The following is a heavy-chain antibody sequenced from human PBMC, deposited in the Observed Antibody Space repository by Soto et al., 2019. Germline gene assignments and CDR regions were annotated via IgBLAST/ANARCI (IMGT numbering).Heavy chain of an antibody. D-gene: IGHD3-10*01. CDR1: GGSFSAYY. V-gene: IGHV4-34*01. J-gene: IGHJ5*02. CDR3: ARGGVDMIRGVTGKRTWLDP. Sequence: QVQLQQWGEGLLKPSETLSLTCAVYGGSFSAYYWNWIRQPPGKGLGWIGKINRSGSTNYNPSQKGRVTISVDSAKNQFSLKLTFVTAADTAVYYCARGGVDMIRGVTGKRTWLDPWGQGTLVTVSS. CDR2: INRSGST.